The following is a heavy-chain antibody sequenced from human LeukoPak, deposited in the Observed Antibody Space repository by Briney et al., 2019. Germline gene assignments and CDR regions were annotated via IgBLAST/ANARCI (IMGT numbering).Heavy chain of an antibody. CDR1: GFTFSSYA. CDR3: AGGMSSFDY. Sequence: GGSLRLSCAASGFTFSSYAMTWVRQAPGKGLEWVSGISGFGGSTFYADSVKGRFTISRDNSKNTLSLQMNSLRAEDTAVYYCAGGMSSFDYWGQGTLVTVSS. J-gene: IGHJ4*02. V-gene: IGHV3-23*01. CDR2: ISGFGGST.